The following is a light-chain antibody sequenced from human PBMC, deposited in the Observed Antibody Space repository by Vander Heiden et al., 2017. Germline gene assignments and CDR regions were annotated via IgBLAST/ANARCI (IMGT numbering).Light chain of an antibody. V-gene: IGLV8-61*01. CDR2: STN. CDR1: SGSVSTSYY. J-gene: IGLJ3*02. Sequence: QTVVTQEPSFSVSPGGTVTLTCGLSSGSVSTSYYPSWYQQAPGQAPRTLIYSTNTRSSGVPYRFSGSILGNKAALTITGAQADDESDYYCVLYMRSGLWVFGGGTKLTVL. CDR3: VLYMRSGLWV.